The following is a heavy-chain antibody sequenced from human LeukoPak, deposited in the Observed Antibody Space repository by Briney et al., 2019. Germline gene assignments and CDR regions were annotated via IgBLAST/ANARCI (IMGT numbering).Heavy chain of an antibody. CDR1: GGSISSYY. V-gene: IGHV4-59*12. CDR3: ARGRGDYNWFDP. Sequence: PSETLSLTCTVSGGSISSYYWSWIRQPPGKGLEWIGYIYYSGSTYYNPSLKSRVIISVDTSKNQFSLNLRSVTAADTAVYYCARGRGDYNWFDPWGQGTLVTVSS. CDR2: IYYSGST. J-gene: IGHJ5*02. D-gene: IGHD2-21*02.